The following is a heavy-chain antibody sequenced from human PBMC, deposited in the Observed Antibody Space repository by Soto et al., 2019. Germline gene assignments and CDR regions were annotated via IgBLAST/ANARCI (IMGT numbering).Heavy chain of an antibody. CDR3: AKDPKYYYDSSGYPDY. CDR2: ISSDGSNK. D-gene: IGHD3-22*01. J-gene: IGHJ4*02. CDR1: GFTFSSYG. V-gene: IGHV3-30*18. Sequence: QVQLVESGGGVVQPGRSLRLSCAASGFTFSSYGMHWVRQAPGKGLEWVAVISSDGSNKYYADSVKGRFTISRDNSKNTLYLQMHSLRAEDTAVYYCAKDPKYYYDSSGYPDYWGQGTLVTVSS.